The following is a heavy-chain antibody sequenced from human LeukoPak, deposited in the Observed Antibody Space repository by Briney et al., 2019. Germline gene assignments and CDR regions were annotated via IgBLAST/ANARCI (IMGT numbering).Heavy chain of an antibody. CDR1: GYTFTGYY. Sequence: ASVTVSFTASGYTFTGYYMHWVRQAPGQGLEWMGRINPSSGDTNYAQNFQGRVTMTRDTSISTAYMELSRLRSDDTAVYYCATTSGYFYYWGQGTLVTVSS. CDR2: INPSSGDT. V-gene: IGHV1-2*06. CDR3: ATTSGYFYY. J-gene: IGHJ4*02. D-gene: IGHD1-26*01.